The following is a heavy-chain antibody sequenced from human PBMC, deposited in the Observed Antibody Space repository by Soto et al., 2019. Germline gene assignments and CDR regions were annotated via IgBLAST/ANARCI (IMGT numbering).Heavy chain of an antibody. D-gene: IGHD1-7*01. Sequence: GGSLRLSCAASGFTFSSYAMHWVRQAPGKGLEWVAVISYDGSNKYYADSVKGRLTISTDNSKNTLYLQMNSLRAEDTAVSYCARDRGELELGILVSWGKGTRVPVSS. CDR3: ARDRGELELGILVS. J-gene: IGHJ5*02. CDR1: GFTFSSYA. V-gene: IGHV3-30*04. CDR2: ISYDGSNK.